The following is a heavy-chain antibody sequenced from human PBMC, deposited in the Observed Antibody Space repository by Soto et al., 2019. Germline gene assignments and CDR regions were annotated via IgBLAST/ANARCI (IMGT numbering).Heavy chain of an antibody. CDR3: AIWYYYYSIAHLRLDYGMDF. V-gene: IGHV1-18*04. D-gene: IGHD3-22*01. Sequence: EASVKVSCKASGYSFTSYGISWVRQAPGQGLEWMGWISAYNGNTNYAQKLQGRVTMTTDTSTSTAYMELRSLRSDDTAVYYCAIWYYYYSIAHLRLDYGMDFRGPGPTLTGS. CDR2: ISAYNGNT. CDR1: GYSFTSYG. J-gene: IGHJ6*02.